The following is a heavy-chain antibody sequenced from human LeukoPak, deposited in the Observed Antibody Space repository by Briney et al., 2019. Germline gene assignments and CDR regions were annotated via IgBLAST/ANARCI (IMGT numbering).Heavy chain of an antibody. Sequence: PSETLSLTCTVSGVSINSGDYYWSWIRQPAGKGLEWIGRIYTSGSTNYNPSLKSRVTMSVDTSKNQFSLKLSSVTAADTAVYYCASSPVGYSYGSWGRRTLVTVSS. CDR3: ASSPVGYSYGS. D-gene: IGHD5-18*01. V-gene: IGHV4-61*02. CDR1: GVSINSGDYY. CDR2: IYTSGST. J-gene: IGHJ4*02.